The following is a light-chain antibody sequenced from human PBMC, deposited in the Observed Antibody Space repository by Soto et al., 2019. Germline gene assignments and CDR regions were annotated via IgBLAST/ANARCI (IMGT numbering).Light chain of an antibody. CDR2: GAS. Sequence: PGERATLSCRASQSVSSSFLAWYQQKPGQAPRLLIYGASSRATGIPDRFSGSGSGTDFTLTISRLELEDFAVYYCKQYDNSPWTFGQGTKVEIK. J-gene: IGKJ1*01. V-gene: IGKV3-20*01. CDR3: KQYDNSPWT. CDR1: QSVSSSF.